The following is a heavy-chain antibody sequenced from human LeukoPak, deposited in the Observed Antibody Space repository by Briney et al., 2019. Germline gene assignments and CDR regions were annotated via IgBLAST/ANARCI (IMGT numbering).Heavy chain of an antibody. Sequence: GGSLRLSCAASGFTFSSYAMSWVRQTPGKGLEWVSAISGSGGRTYYADSVKGRFTISRDNSKNTLFLQMNSLRAEDTAPNYCAKSVAIYFYYGLDVWGRGTTVAVSS. D-gene: IGHD3-3*01. J-gene: IGHJ6*02. CDR2: ISGSGGRT. CDR3: AKSVAIYFYYGLDV. CDR1: GFTFSSYA. V-gene: IGHV3-23*01.